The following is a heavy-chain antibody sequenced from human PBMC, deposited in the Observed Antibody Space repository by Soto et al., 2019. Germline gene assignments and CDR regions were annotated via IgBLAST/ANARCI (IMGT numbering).Heavy chain of an antibody. CDR1: GFTFRNQD. CDR2: ISGRGGVT. D-gene: IGHD3-22*01. Sequence: EVQLLESGGGLVQPGGSLRLTCVGSGFTFRNQDMRWVRQAPGKGLEWVSGISGRGGVTYYADSVKGRFTISRDNYKNTLYLQMNNLIANDTAVYYCAKDRQFRSYYESAGHYNDWGQGTLVTVSS. CDR3: AKDRQFRSYYESAGHYND. V-gene: IGHV3-23*01. J-gene: IGHJ4*02.